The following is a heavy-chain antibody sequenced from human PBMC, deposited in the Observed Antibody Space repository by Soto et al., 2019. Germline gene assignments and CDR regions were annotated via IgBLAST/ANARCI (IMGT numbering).Heavy chain of an antibody. J-gene: IGHJ4*02. Sequence: QVQLVESGGGVVQPGRSLRLSCAASGFTFSSYGMHWVRQAPGKGLEWVAVIWYDGSNKYYADSVKGRFTISRDNSKNTLYLQMNSLRAEDTAVYYCARVIPPIVVVNRFDYWGQGTLVTVSS. CDR1: GFTFSSYG. D-gene: IGHD3-22*01. V-gene: IGHV3-33*01. CDR3: ARVIPPIVVVNRFDY. CDR2: IWYDGSNK.